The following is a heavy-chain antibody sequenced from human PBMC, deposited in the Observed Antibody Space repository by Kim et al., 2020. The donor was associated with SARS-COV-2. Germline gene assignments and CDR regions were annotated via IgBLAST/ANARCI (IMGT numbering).Heavy chain of an antibody. CDR1: GFTFSDYY. Sequence: GGSLRLSCAASGFTFSDYYMSWIRQAPGKGLEWVSYISSSSSYTNYADSVKGRFTISRDNAKNSLYLQMNSLRAEDTAVYYCARGCPYYDFWSGYSNWYFDLWGRGTLVTVSS. D-gene: IGHD3-3*01. V-gene: IGHV3-11*06. J-gene: IGHJ2*01. CDR3: ARGCPYYDFWSGYSNWYFDL. CDR2: ISSSSSYT.